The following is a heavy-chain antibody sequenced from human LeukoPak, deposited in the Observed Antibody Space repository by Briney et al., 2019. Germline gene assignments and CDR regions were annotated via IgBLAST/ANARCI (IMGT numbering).Heavy chain of an antibody. D-gene: IGHD3-22*01. Sequence: GRSLRLSCAASGFTFSSYGMHWVRQAPGKGLEWVAVIWYDGSNKYYADSVKGRFTISRDNSKNTLYLQMNSLGAEDTAVYYCAKDRATYYYDSSGFDYWGQGTLVTVSS. CDR3: AKDRATYYYDSSGFDY. CDR2: IWYDGSNK. J-gene: IGHJ4*02. CDR1: GFTFSSYG. V-gene: IGHV3-33*06.